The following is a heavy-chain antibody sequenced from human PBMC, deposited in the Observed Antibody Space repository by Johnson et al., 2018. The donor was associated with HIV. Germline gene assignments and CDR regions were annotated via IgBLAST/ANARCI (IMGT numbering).Heavy chain of an antibody. J-gene: IGHJ3*02. V-gene: IGHV3-30*04. D-gene: IGHD3-22*01. CDR3: AKAPPYYYDSSGLSI. Sequence: QVQLVESGGGVVQPGGSLRLSCVASGFTFSSYAMHWVRQAPGKGLEWVAVISYDGSNKYYADSVKGRFTFSRDNPKNTLYLQMNSLRAEDTAVYYCAKAPPYYYDSSGLSIWGQGTMVTVSS. CDR1: GFTFSSYA. CDR2: ISYDGSNK.